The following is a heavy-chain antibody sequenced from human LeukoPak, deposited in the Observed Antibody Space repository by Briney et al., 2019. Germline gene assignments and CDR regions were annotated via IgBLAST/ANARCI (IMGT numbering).Heavy chain of an antibody. V-gene: IGHV4-4*02. CDR3: AREDSASYDSAFDI. D-gene: IGHD1-26*01. CDR1: GGSISSNNR. CDR2: IYHSGST. Sequence: SETLSLTCVVSGGSISSNNRWSWIRQPPEKGLEWIGEIYHSGSTNYSPSLKRRVTISVDKSKNQLSLKLSSVTAADTAVYYCAREDSASYDSAFDIWGQGTLVSVSS. J-gene: IGHJ3*02.